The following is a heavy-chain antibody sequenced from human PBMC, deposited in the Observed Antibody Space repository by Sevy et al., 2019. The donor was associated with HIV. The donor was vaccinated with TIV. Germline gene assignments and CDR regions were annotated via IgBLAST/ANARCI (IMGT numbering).Heavy chain of an antibody. J-gene: IGHJ4*02. CDR2: IYISGGT. D-gene: IGHD6-19*01. CDR3: ARTSPGYGGGWYDFDY. Sequence: SETLSLTCTVSGGSISTYYWSWIRQPAGKGLEWIGHIYISGGTNYNPSLKSRVTMSLDTSKNQFSLKLTSVTAADTAVYYCARTSPGYGGGWYDFDYWGQGTLVTVSS. V-gene: IGHV4-4*07. CDR1: GGSISTYY.